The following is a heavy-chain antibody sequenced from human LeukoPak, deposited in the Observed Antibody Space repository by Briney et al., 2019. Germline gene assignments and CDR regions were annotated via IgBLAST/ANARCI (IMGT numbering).Heavy chain of an antibody. J-gene: IGHJ4*02. CDR3: SRDWSGGNDF. V-gene: IGHV3-74*01. CDR1: GFTFSSNC. CDR2: INPDGSRT. Sequence: PGGSLRLSCAASGFTFSSNCMHWVRQGPGKGLVWVSRINPDGSRTDYAQYVKGRLNISRDDVKNTLSLEMNGLGDEDTAVYYCSRDWSGGNDFWGQGTLVTVSS. D-gene: IGHD3-3*01.